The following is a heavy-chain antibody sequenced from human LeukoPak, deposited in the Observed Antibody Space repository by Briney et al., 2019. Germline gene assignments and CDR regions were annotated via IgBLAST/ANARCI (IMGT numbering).Heavy chain of an antibody. V-gene: IGHV2-70*11. CDR2: IAWDDDK. Sequence: SGPALVKPTQTLTLTCTFSGFTLSTSGLCVSWIRQPPGKALEWLARIAWDDDKYYSTSLKTRLTISKDTSKNQVVLTMTNMDPVDTATYYRARTCPYYYDSSGYPDYWGHGTLVTVSS. J-gene: IGHJ4*01. D-gene: IGHD3-22*01. CDR3: ARTCPYYYDSSGYPDY. CDR1: GFTLSTSGLC.